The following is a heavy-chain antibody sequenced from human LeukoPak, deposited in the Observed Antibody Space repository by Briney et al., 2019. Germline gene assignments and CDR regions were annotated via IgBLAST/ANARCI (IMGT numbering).Heavy chain of an antibody. Sequence: PSETLSLTCTVSGDSITTVYSWSWIRQSPGKGLEWLGYLFHSGNTYYNPSLKSRVTISVDTSKNQFSLKLSSVTAADTAVYYCASRSRLVVPAARIRDAFDIWGQGTMVTVSS. V-gene: IGHV4-38-2*02. D-gene: IGHD2-2*01. CDR1: GDSITTVYS. J-gene: IGHJ3*02. CDR2: LFHSGNT. CDR3: ASRSRLVVPAARIRDAFDI.